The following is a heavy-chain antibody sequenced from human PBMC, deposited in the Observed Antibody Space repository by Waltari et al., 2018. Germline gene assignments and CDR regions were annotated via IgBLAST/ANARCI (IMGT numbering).Heavy chain of an antibody. CDR1: GASVTSANW. J-gene: IGHJ4*02. V-gene: IGHV4-4*02. Sequence: QLQESGPGLVKPSGTLSLSCPVSGASVTSANWLSWVRQSPQRGLEWIGQVLSTGKTNYSPSFASRVTMSLDASNNQFSLKVTSATAADTAVYYCARDRGRGLYLDVWGPGTLVTVSP. CDR2: VLSTGKT. CDR3: ARDRGRGLYLDV. D-gene: IGHD2-15*01.